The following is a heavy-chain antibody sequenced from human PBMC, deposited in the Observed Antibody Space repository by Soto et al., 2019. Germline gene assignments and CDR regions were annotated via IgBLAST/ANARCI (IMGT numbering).Heavy chain of an antibody. J-gene: IGHJ6*02. V-gene: IGHV4-31*03. CDR1: GGSISSGGYY. CDR2: IYYSGST. Sequence: QVQLQESGPGLVKPSQTLSLTCTVSGGSISSGGYYWSWIRQHPGKGLEWIGYIYYSGSTYYNPSLESRVTISVDTSKNQFSLKLSSVTAADTAVYYCARSTDYYYYYGMDVWGQGTTVTVSS. CDR3: ARSTDYYYYYGMDV.